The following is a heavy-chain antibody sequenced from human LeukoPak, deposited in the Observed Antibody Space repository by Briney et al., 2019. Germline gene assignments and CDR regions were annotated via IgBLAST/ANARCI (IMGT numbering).Heavy chain of an antibody. J-gene: IGHJ3*02. CDR1: GFTFRNYA. CDR2: ISDSGGST. CDR3: AKVASGSYYGAFDI. Sequence: PGGSLRLSCAASGFTFRNYAMNWVRQAPGKGLEWVSSISDSGGSTYYADSVKGRSTISRDNSKNTLHLQMNSLRAEDTAVYYCAKVASGSYYGAFDIWGQGTMVTVSS. D-gene: IGHD1-26*01. V-gene: IGHV3-23*01.